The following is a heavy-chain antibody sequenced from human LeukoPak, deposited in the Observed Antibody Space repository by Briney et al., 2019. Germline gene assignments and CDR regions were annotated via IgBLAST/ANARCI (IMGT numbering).Heavy chain of an antibody. CDR2: VHHSGST. CDR1: GASIRSSTYY. Sequence: NPSQTLSLTCIVSGASIRSSTYYWGWIRQSPGKGLEWFASVHHSGSTYDNPSLKSRVTISVDTSKNHFSLKLTSVSAADTAVYYCARRSTVAGRGRFDPWGQGTLVTVSS. D-gene: IGHD6-19*01. J-gene: IGHJ5*02. CDR3: ARRSTVAGRGRFDP. V-gene: IGHV4-39*02.